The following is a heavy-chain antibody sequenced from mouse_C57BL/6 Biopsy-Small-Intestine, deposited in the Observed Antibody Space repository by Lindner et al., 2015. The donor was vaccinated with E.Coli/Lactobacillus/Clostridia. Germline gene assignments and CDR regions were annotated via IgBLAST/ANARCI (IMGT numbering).Heavy chain of an antibody. J-gene: IGHJ1*03. D-gene: IGHD1-1*01. CDR1: GFNVKDYY. Sequence: VQLQESGAELVKPGTSVKLSCTASGFNVKDYYMHWVKQRTEQGLEWIGRIDPEDDETKYAPKFQGKATITADTSSNTAYLQLSSLTSEDTAVYYCARDYYGSHWYFDVWGTGTTVTVSS. CDR3: ARDYYGSHWYFDV. V-gene: IGHV14-2*01. CDR2: IDPEDDET.